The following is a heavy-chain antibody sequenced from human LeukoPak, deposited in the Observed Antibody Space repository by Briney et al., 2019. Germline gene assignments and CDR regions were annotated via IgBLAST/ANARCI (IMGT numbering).Heavy chain of an antibody. CDR3: ARDLTDSYGGAVFDY. V-gene: IGHV1-2*02. D-gene: IGHD5-18*01. J-gene: IGHJ4*02. CDR1: GYTFTGYY. Sequence: GASVKVSCKASGYTFTGYYMHWVRQAPGQGLEWMGWINPNSGGTNYAQKFQGRVTMTRDTSISTAYMELSRLRSDDTAVYYCARDLTDSYGGAVFDYWGQGTLVTVSS. CDR2: INPNSGGT.